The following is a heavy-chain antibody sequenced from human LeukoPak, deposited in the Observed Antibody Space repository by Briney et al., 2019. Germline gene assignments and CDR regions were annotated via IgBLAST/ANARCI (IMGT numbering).Heavy chain of an antibody. CDR3: ARLEWQRTFDY. V-gene: IGHV4-39*01. D-gene: IGHD3-3*01. CDR1: GGSISSSSYY. J-gene: IGHJ4*02. CDR2: IYYSGST. Sequence: SETLSLTCTVSGGSISSSSYYWGWIRQPPGKGLEWIGSIYYSGSTYYNPSLKSRVTISVDTSKNQFSLKLSSVTAADTAVYYCARLEWQRTFDYWGQGTLVTVPS.